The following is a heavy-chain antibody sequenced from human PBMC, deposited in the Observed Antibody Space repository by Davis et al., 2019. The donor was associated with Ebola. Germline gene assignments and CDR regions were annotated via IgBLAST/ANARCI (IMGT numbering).Heavy chain of an antibody. D-gene: IGHD2-15*01. CDR3: AAAVNYYYGMDV. J-gene: IGHJ6*02. CDR2: IYYSGST. V-gene: IGHV4-34*01. Sequence: MPSETLSLTCAVYGGSFSGYYWGWIRQPPGKGLEWIGSIYYSGSTNYNPSLKSRVTISVDTSKNQFSLKLSSVTAADTAVYYCAAAVNYYYGMDVWGQGTTVTVSS. CDR1: GGSFSGYY.